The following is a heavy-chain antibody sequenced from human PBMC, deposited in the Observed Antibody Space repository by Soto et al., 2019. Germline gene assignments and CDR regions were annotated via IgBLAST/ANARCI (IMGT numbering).Heavy chain of an antibody. CDR1: GFTFDDYA. D-gene: IGHD2-21*02. Sequence: LRLSCAASGFTFDDYAMHWVRQAPGKGLEWVSGISWNSGSIGYADSVKGRFTISRDNAKNSLYLQMDSLRAEDTALYYCAKVNVVVTAEYYFDYWGQGTLVTVSS. J-gene: IGHJ4*02. CDR2: ISWNSGSI. V-gene: IGHV3-9*01. CDR3: AKVNVVVTAEYYFDY.